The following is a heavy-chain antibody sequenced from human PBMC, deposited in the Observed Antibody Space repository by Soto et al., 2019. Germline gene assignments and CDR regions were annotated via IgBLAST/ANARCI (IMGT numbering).Heavy chain of an antibody. CDR2: IFSSDDR. CDR3: ERILRALPFDF. J-gene: IGHJ4*02. CDR1: GFSLRNSRMG. V-gene: IGHV2-26*01. D-gene: IGHD1-26*01. Sequence: GPTLVNPTETLTLTCAVSGFSLRNSRMGVTWIRQPPGKALEWLAHIFSSDDRSYSTSLKSRLTISQDTSENQVILTMTNMAPEDSATYFSERILRALPFDFWGQGTQVTVSS.